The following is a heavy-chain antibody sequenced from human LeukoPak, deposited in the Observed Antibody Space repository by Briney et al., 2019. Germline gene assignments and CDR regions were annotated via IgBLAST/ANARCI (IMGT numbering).Heavy chain of an antibody. D-gene: IGHD2-15*01. J-gene: IGHJ5*02. Sequence: GGSLRLSCAASGFTVSSNYMSWVRQAPGKGLEWVSVIYGGGSTYYADSVKGRFAISRDNSKNTLYLQMNSLRAEDTAVYYCARDLDIVVVVAATRVDWFDPWGQGTLVTVSS. CDR1: GFTVSSNY. CDR3: ARDLDIVVVVAATRVDWFDP. V-gene: IGHV3-53*01. CDR2: IYGGGST.